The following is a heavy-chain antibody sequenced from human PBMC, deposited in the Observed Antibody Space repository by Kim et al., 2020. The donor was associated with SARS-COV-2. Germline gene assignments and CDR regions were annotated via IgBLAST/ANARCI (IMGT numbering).Heavy chain of an antibody. CDR2: ISAYNGNT. CDR3: ARAPYTVGVADDYYYYGMDV. CDR1: GYTFTSYG. J-gene: IGHJ6*02. Sequence: ASVKVSCKASGYTFTSYGISWVRQAPGQGLEWMGWISAYNGNTNYAQKLQGRVTMTTDTSTSTAYMELRSLRSDDTAVYYCARAPYTVGVADDYYYYGMDVWGQGTTVTVSS. D-gene: IGHD2-15*01. V-gene: IGHV1-18*01.